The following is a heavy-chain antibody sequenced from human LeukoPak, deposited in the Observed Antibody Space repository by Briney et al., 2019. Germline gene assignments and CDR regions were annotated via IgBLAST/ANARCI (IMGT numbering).Heavy chain of an antibody. J-gene: IGHJ5*02. V-gene: IGHV1-2*02. CDR2: INPNSGGT. Sequence: ASVKVSCKASGYTFTGYYMHCVRQAPGQGLEWMGWINPNSGGTNYAQKFQGRVTMTRDTSISTAYMELSRLRSDDTAVYYCARLVPAAIAFDPWGQGTLVTVSS. CDR1: GYTFTGYY. D-gene: IGHD2-2*01. CDR3: ARLVPAAIAFDP.